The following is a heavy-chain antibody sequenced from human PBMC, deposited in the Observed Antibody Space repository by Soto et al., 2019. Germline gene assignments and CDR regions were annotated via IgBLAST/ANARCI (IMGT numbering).Heavy chain of an antibody. CDR1: GFTVSSNY. D-gene: IGHD3-22*01. V-gene: IGHV3-53*01. CDR3: ARCRKRDAYYEYYYYGMDV. J-gene: IGHJ6*04. CDR2: IYSGGST. Sequence: CLRLSCAASGFTVSSNYMSWVRQAPGKGLEWVSVIYSGGSTYYADSVKGRFTISRDNSKNTLYLQMNSLRAEDTAVYYCARCRKRDAYYEYYYYGMDVWGTGPSV.